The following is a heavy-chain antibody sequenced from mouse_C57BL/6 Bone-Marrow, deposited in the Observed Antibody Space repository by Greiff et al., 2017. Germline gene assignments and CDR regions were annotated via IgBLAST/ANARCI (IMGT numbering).Heavy chain of an antibody. V-gene: IGHV6-3*01. Sequence: EVKLEESGGGLVQPGGSMKLSCVASGFTFSNYWMNWVRQSPEKGLEWVAQIRLKSDNYATHYAESVKGRFTISRDDSKSSVYLQMNNLRAEDTGIYYCTVFYYSLYWGQGTTLTVSS. CDR2: IRLKSDNYAT. CDR1: GFTFSNYW. CDR3: TVFYYSLY. D-gene: IGHD2-12*01. J-gene: IGHJ2*01.